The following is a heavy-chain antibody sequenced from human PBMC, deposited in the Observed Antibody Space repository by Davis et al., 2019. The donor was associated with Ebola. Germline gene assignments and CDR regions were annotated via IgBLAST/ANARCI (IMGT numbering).Heavy chain of an antibody. V-gene: IGHV3-11*04. D-gene: IGHD3-9*01. Sequence: GGSLRLSCAASGFTFSDYYMSWIRQAPGKGLEWISYISTSDNTIYYADSVKGRFTISRDNAKNSLYLQMNSLRAEDTAVYYCARVDYDILTGYYDYWGQGTLVTVSS. J-gene: IGHJ4*02. CDR2: ISTSDNTI. CDR1: GFTFSDYY. CDR3: ARVDYDILTGYYDY.